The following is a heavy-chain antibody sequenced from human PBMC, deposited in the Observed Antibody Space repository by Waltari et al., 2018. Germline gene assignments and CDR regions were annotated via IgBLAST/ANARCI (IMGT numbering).Heavy chain of an antibody. V-gene: IGHV4-59*13. J-gene: IGHJ6*03. Sequence: VQLQESGPGLVKPSETLSLTCTVSGGSMSNFYWSWIRQPPGKGPEWIGYISHTGNTNYNPSLKWRVIISVDTSKKQFSLKVSSLTAADTAVYYCARGDGDLDYDYYYMDVWGKGTTVTVSS. CDR2: ISHTGNT. D-gene: IGHD4-17*01. CDR1: GGSMSNFY. CDR3: ARGDGDLDYDYYYMDV.